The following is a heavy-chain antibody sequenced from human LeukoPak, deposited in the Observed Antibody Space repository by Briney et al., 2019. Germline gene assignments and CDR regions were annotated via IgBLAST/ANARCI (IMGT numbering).Heavy chain of an antibody. V-gene: IGHV4-39*07. D-gene: IGHD5-24*01. J-gene: IGHJ4*02. Sequence: SETLSLTCTVSGGSISSSSYYWGWIRQPPGKGLEWIGSIYYSGSTYYNPSLKSRVTISVDTSKNQFSLKLSSVTAADTAVYYCAGVRDGYKIPYAFDYWGQGTLVTVSS. CDR2: IYYSGST. CDR3: AGVRDGYKIPYAFDY. CDR1: GGSISSSSYY.